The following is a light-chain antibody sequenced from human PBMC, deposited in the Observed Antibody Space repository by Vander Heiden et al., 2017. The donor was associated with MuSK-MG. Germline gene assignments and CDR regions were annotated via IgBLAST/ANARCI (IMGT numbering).Light chain of an antibody. V-gene: IGLV1-40*01. J-gene: IGLJ2*01. CDR2: GNS. Sequence: SVLTQPPSVSGAPGQRVTISCTGSSSNIGAGYDVHWYQQLPGTAPKLLIYGNSNRPSGVPDRFSGSKAGTSASLAITGRQAEDEADYYCQSYDSSLSGVGFGGGTKLTVL. CDR3: QSYDSSLSGVG. CDR1: SSNIGAGYD.